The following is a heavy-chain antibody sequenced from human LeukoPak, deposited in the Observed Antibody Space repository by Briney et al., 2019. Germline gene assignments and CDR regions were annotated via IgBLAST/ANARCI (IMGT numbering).Heavy chain of an antibody. CDR2: ISYDGNNQ. Sequence: GGSLRLSCAASGFTFSSYGMHWVRQAPGKGLEWVAVISYDGNNQYYADSVKGRFTISRDNSKNTLYLQMNSLRAEDTAVYHCAQNLTGYFDYWGQGTLVTVSS. CDR1: GFTFSSYG. V-gene: IGHV3-30*18. D-gene: IGHD2-8*02. CDR3: AQNLTGYFDY. J-gene: IGHJ4*02.